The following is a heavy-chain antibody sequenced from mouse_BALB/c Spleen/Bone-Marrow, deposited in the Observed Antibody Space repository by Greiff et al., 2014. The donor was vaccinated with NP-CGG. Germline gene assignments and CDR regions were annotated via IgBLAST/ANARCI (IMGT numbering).Heavy chain of an antibody. CDR1: GFTFSSYT. V-gene: IGHV5-6-4*01. Sequence: EVQLVESGGGLVKPGGSLKLSCAASGFTFSSYTMSWVRQTPEKRLEWVATITSVGVYTYYPDSVKGRFTISRDSAKNTLYLQMSSLKSEDTAMYYCTRDLYDGYSYYAMDYWGQGTSVTVSS. J-gene: IGHJ4*01. CDR3: TRDLYDGYSYYAMDY. D-gene: IGHD2-3*01. CDR2: ITSVGVYT.